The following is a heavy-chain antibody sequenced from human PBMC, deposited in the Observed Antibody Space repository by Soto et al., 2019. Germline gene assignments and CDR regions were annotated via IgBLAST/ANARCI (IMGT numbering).Heavy chain of an antibody. V-gene: IGHV5-10-1*01. J-gene: IGHJ6*04. D-gene: IGHD3-16*01. CDR2: IDPSDSYT. CDR3: ARTYYDGSGIYLLV. Sequence: PGESLKISCEGSGYSFSSFWINWVRQVPGKGLEWLGRIDPSDSYTNYSPSFEGHVTISAAKSTNTAYLQWSSLTASDAAVYFCARTYYDGSGIYLLVRREGITVSGSS. CDR1: GYSFSSFW.